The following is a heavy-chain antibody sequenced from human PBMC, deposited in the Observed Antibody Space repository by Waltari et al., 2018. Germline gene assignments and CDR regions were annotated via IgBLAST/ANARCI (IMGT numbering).Heavy chain of an antibody. J-gene: IGHJ5*02. CDR2: IIPDSGVT. D-gene: IGHD2-21*02. CDR1: GYIFTDFF. Sequence: QSGAEVKKPGATAKIACKASGYIFTDFFMNWVRQSHGKGLEWMVRIIPDSGVTKDAHTCQRRVTLTRDTSTNTSYMELNSLTSDDTAVYYCARGRNDLSAFFDPWGQGTLVTVSS. V-gene: IGHV1-2*06. CDR3: ARGRNDLSAFFDP.